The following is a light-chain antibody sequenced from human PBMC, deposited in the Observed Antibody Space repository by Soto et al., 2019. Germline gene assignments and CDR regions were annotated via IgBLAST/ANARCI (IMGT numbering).Light chain of an antibody. J-gene: IGLJ1*01. V-gene: IGLV2-14*01. CDR1: SRYVGDNNY. CDR2: YAT. Sequence: QSALTQPASLSGSPGQPITISGTGPSRYVGDNNYVSWDQQHPGKAPKLIIYYATHRPSRISNRVSGSKSGNTASLTISGLQAADEADYYCSSYTSSSTLYVFGTGTKLTVL. CDR3: SSYTSSSTLYV.